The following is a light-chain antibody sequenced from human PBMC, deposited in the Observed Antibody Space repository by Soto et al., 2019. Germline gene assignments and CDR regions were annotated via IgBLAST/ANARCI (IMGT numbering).Light chain of an antibody. CDR3: QQYNSYSTT. J-gene: IGKJ1*01. Sequence: DIQMTQSPSTLSASVGERVTITCRASQSISSWLSWYQQKPGKAPKLLIYKASSLESGVPSRFSGSGSGTEFTLTISSLQPDDFATYYCQQYNSYSTTFGQGTKVDNK. V-gene: IGKV1-5*03. CDR2: KAS. CDR1: QSISSW.